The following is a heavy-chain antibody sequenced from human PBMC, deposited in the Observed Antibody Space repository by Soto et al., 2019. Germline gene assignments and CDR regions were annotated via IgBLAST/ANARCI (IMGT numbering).Heavy chain of an antibody. D-gene: IGHD5-12*01. CDR1: GGSISSGGYY. V-gene: IGHV4-31*03. CDR3: ARSFGPGGYSGYVRYFDY. CDR2: IYYSGST. Sequence: QVQLQESGPGLVKPSQTLSLTCTVSGGSISSGGYYWSWIRQHPGKGLEWIGYIYYSGSTYYNPSLKSRVTISVDTSKNQFSLKLSSVTAADTAVYYCARSFGPGGYSGYVRYFDYWGQGTLVTVSS. J-gene: IGHJ4*02.